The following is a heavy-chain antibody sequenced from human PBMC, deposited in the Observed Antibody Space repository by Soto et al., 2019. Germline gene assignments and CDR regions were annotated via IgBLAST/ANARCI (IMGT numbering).Heavy chain of an antibody. J-gene: IGHJ6*02. CDR2: ISAYNGNT. CDR1: GYTFTSYG. V-gene: IGHV1-18*01. Sequence: ASVKVSCKASGYTFTSYGISWVLQAPGQGLEWMGWISAYNGNTNYAQKLQGRVTMTTDTSTSTAYMELRGLRSDDTAAYYCARDQSLYDILTGYYRRGRSIYYYGMDVWGQGTTVTVSS. D-gene: IGHD3-9*01. CDR3: ARDQSLYDILTGYYRRGRSIYYYGMDV.